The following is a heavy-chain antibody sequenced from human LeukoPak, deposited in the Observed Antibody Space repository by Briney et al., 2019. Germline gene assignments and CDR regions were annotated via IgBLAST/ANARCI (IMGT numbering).Heavy chain of an antibody. J-gene: IGHJ4*02. V-gene: IGHV3-74*01. CDR3: ARDSTYYYGSGSYSDFDY. Sequence: GGSLRLSRAASGFTFSSYWVHWVRQAPGKGLVWVSRINRDGSSTSYADSVKGRFTISRDNAKNTLYLQMNSLRAEDTAVYYCARDSTYYYGSGSYSDFDYWGQGTLVTVSS. CDR2: INRDGSST. D-gene: IGHD3-10*01. CDR1: GFTFSSYW.